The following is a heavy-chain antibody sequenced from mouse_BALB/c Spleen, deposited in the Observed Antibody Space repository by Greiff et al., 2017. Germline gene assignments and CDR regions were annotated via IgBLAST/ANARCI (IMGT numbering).Heavy chain of an antibody. CDR3: ARAATWYFDV. D-gene: IGHD1-2*01. V-gene: IGHV14-3*02. Sequence: EVQLVESGAELVKPGASVKLSCTASGFNIKDTYMHWVKQRPEQGLEWIGRIDPANGNTKYDPKFQGKATITADTSSNTAYLQLSSLTSEDTAVYYCARAATWYFDVWGAGTTVTVSS. CDR2: IDPANGNT. J-gene: IGHJ1*01. CDR1: GFNIKDTY.